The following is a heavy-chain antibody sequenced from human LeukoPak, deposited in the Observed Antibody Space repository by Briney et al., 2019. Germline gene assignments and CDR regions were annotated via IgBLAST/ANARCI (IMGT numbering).Heavy chain of an antibody. CDR2: ISGSGGST. V-gene: IGHV3-23*01. CDR1: GFTFSSYA. J-gene: IGHJ5*02. D-gene: IGHD5-18*01. CDR3: AKGNRFEVDTAVAPIWFDP. Sequence: PGGSLRLSCAASGFTFSSYAMSWVRQAPGKGLEWVSAISGSGGSTYYADSVKGRFTISRDNSKNTLYLQMNSLRAEDTAVYYCAKGNRFEVDTAVAPIWFDPWGQGTLVTVSS.